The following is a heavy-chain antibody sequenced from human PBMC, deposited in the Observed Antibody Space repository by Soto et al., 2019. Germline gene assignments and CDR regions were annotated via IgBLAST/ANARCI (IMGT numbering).Heavy chain of an antibody. CDR1: DDSINRDKYY. J-gene: IGHJ4*02. V-gene: IGHV4-39*01. CDR2: VYYRGNA. CDR3: ARLEGLATISYYFDF. D-gene: IGHD3-9*01. Sequence: PSETLSLTCSVSDDSINRDKYYWGWIRQPPGKGLEWIGSVYYRGNAYYNPSLQTRVTISLDKSKSQFSLKLNSVTAADSAVYFCARLEGLATISYYFDFWGPGALVTVSS.